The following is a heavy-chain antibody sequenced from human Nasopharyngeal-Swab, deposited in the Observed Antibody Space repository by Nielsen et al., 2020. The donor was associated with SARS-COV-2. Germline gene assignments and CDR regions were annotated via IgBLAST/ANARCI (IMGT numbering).Heavy chain of an antibody. J-gene: IGHJ6*03. Sequence: GEAMKISWAASGFTFDDYARHWVRQAPGKGQEWVSLISWDGGSTYYADSVKGRFTISRDNSKNSLYLQMNSLRAEDTALYYCAKDAKHPLPGYYYYLDVWGKGTTVTVSS. D-gene: IGHD2-15*01. CDR1: GFTFDDYA. V-gene: IGHV3-43D*04. CDR2: ISWDGGST. CDR3: AKDAKHPLPGYYYYLDV.